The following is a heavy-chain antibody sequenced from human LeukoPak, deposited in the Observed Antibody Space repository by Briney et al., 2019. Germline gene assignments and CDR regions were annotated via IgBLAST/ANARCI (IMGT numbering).Heavy chain of an antibody. V-gene: IGHV3-74*01. CDR1: GITFGNNW. CDR2: INSDGGGA. J-gene: IGHJ5*02. Sequence: GGSLRLSCAASGITFGNNWMHWVRQGPGKGLVWISCINSDGGGAIYADSVKGRFTVSRDNAKNTLYLQMNSLRAEDTAVYYCARDVPHNWFDTWGQGTLVTVSS. CDR3: ARDVPHNWFDT.